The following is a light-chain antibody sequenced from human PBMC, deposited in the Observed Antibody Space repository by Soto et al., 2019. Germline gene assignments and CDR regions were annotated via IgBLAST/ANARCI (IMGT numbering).Light chain of an antibody. V-gene: IGLV1-40*01. Sequence: QSVLTQPPSVSGAPGQRVTISCTGSSSNIGAGYDVHWYQQLPGTAPKLLIYGNSNRPSGVPDRFSGSKPGTSASLAITGLQAEDEADYYCQSYDGRLSGYVFGGGTQLTVL. CDR3: QSYDGRLSGYV. J-gene: IGLJ3*02. CDR1: SSNIGAGYD. CDR2: GNS.